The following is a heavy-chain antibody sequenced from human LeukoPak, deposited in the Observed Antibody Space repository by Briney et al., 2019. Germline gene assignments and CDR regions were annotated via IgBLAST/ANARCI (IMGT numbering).Heavy chain of an antibody. D-gene: IGHD3-22*01. Sequence: GGSLRLSCAASGFTFSSYSMNWVRQAPGKGLEWVSYISTSSGTIHYADSVKGRFTVSGDNAKNSLYLQMNSLRAEDTAVYYCATNHSSAYRQRGDYWGQGTLVTVSS. CDR3: ATNHSSAYRQRGDY. CDR2: ISTSSGTI. J-gene: IGHJ4*02. V-gene: IGHV3-48*01. CDR1: GFTFSSYS.